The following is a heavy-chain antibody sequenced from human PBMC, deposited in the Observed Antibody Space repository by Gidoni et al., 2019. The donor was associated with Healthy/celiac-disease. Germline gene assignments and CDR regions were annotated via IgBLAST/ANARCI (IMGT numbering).Heavy chain of an antibody. J-gene: IGHJ6*02. Sequence: QVQLQQWGAGLLQPSETLSATCAVYGGSSSGYYCSWLRQPPGKGLEWIGALNHSGSTNYTPSLKIRVTISVDTSKNQFSLKLSSVTGADAAVYYCARGRGYSGYNYYYGMDVWDQGTTVTVSS. CDR3: ARGRGYSGYNYYYGMDV. CDR2: LNHSGST. CDR1: GGSSSGYY. D-gene: IGHD5-12*01. V-gene: IGHV4-34*01.